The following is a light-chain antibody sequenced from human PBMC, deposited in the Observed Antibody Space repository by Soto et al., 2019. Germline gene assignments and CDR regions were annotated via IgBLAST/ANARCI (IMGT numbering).Light chain of an antibody. CDR2: GAS. Sequence: DIQMTQSPSSLSASVGDRVTITCRASQGIIDYLAWYQQQPGKSPKLLIYGASTLHSVVPSRFSGSGAGTDFSLTISSLQPEDVATYYCQKYDSAPQAFGPGTKVEVK. V-gene: IGKV1-27*01. CDR3: QKYDSAPQA. CDR1: QGIIDY. J-gene: IGKJ1*01.